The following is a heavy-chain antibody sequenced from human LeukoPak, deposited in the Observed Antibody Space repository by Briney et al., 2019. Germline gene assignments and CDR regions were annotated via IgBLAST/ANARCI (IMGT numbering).Heavy chain of an antibody. CDR3: VRDRVDRYFDY. D-gene: IGHD2-15*01. J-gene: IGHJ4*02. CDR2: IYSSGST. Sequence: SETLSLTCTVSGGSIYTYYWSWLRQSAGKGLEWIGRIYSSGSTNYNPSLKSRATVSVDTSKNQFSLKLSSVTVADTAIYYCVRDRVDRYFDYWGQGTLVTVSS. CDR1: GGSIYTYY. V-gene: IGHV4-4*07.